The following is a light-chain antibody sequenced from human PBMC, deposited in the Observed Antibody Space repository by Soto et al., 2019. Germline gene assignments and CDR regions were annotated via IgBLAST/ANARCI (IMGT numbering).Light chain of an antibody. CDR1: QSVSSY. J-gene: IGKJ5*01. V-gene: IGKV3-11*01. Sequence: EFVLTQSPATLSLSPGERATLSCRASQSVSSYLAWYQQKPGQAPRLLIYDASNRATGIPARFSGTGSGTDFTLTINNLEPEDFAVYYCQQRSNWPPITFGQGTRLRL. CDR3: QQRSNWPPIT. CDR2: DAS.